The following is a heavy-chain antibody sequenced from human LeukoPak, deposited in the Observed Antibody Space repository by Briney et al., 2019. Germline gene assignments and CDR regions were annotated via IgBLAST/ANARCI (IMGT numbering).Heavy chain of an antibody. CDR2: INPNSGGT. Sequence: GASVRVSCKASGYTFTGYYMNWVRQAPGQGLEWMGWINPNSGGTNYAQKFQGRVTMTRDTSISTAYMELSRLRSDDTAVYYCARVSGVGYFDYWGQGTLVTVSS. CDR3: ARVSGVGYFDY. D-gene: IGHD1-26*01. CDR1: GYTFTGYY. V-gene: IGHV1-2*02. J-gene: IGHJ4*02.